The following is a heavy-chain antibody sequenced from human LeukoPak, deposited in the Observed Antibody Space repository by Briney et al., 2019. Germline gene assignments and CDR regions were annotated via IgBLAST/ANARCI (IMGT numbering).Heavy chain of an antibody. CDR1: GYTFTGYY. CDR3: ARDPSGGWYYFDY. J-gene: IGHJ4*02. D-gene: IGHD6-19*01. Sequence: EASVKVSCKASGYTFTGYYMHWVRQAPGQGLEWMGWINPNSGGTNYAQKFQGRVTMTRDTSISTAYMELSRLRSDDTAVYYCARDPSGGWYYFDYWGQGTLVTVSS. V-gene: IGHV1-2*02. CDR2: INPNSGGT.